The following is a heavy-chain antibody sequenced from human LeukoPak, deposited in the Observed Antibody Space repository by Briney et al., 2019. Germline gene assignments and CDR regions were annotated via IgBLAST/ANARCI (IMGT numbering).Heavy chain of an antibody. CDR2: MNPNSGNT. V-gene: IGHV1-8*01. CDR1: GYTFTSYD. Sequence: ASVKVSCKASGYTFTSYDINWVRQATGQGLEWMGWMNPNSGNTGYAQKFQGRVTITADKSTSTAYMELSSLRSEDTAVYYCASHLGERNDYWGQGTLVTVSS. J-gene: IGHJ4*02. D-gene: IGHD1-1*01. CDR3: ASHLGERNDY.